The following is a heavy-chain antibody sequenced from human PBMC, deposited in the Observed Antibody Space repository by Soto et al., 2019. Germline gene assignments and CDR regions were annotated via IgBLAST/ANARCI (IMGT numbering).Heavy chain of an antibody. J-gene: IGHJ4*02. D-gene: IGHD3-10*01. CDR3: ATGWFGEFVYYFDY. CDR2: ISAYNGNT. V-gene: IGHV1-18*01. CDR1: GYTFTSYG. Sequence: QVQLVQSGAEVKKSGASVKVSCKASGYTFTSYGISWVRQAPGQGLEWMGWISAYNGNTNYAQKLQGRVTMTTDTXRSTAYRELRSVRSDDTAVYYCATGWFGEFVYYFDYWGQGTLVTVSS.